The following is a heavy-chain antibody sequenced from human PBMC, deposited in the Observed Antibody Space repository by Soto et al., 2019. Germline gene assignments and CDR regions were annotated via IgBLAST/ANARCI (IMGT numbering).Heavy chain of an antibody. J-gene: IGHJ6*02. CDR2: IYYSGST. CDR3: ARHLYGNYYYGMDV. CDR1: GGSISSSSDY. Sequence: PSEARSLTCTGPGGSISSSSDYWGWIRQHPGKGLEWIGSIYYSGSTYYNPSLKSRVTISVDTSKNQFSLKLSSVTAADTAVYYCARHLYGNYYYGMDVWGQGTTVTVS. D-gene: IGHD3-10*01. V-gene: IGHV4-39*01.